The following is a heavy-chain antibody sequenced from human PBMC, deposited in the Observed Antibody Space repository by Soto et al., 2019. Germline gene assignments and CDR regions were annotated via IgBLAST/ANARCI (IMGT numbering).Heavy chain of an antibody. V-gene: IGHV3-21*01. CDR2: ISSTTNYI. J-gene: IGHJ4*02. Sequence: GGSLRLSCAASGFTFTRYSMNWVRQAPGRGLEWVSSISSTTNYIYYADSMKGRFTVSRDNAKSSVYLEMNSLSAEDTALYYCARESEDLTSNFDYWGQGTLVTVSS. CDR1: GFTFTRYS. CDR3: ARESEDLTSNFDY.